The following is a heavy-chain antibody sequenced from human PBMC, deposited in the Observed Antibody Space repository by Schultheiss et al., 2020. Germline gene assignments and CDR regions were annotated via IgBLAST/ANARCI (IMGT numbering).Heavy chain of an antibody. Sequence: SVKVSCKASGYTFTGYYMHWVRQAPGQGLEWMGWINPILGIANYAQKFQGRVTITADKSTSTAYMELSSLRSEDTAVYYCARVSYGDYGNYYYYMDVWGKGTTVTGSS. CDR3: ARVSYGDYGNYYYYMDV. CDR1: GYTFTGYY. J-gene: IGHJ6*03. D-gene: IGHD4-17*01. V-gene: IGHV1-69*04. CDR2: INPILGIA.